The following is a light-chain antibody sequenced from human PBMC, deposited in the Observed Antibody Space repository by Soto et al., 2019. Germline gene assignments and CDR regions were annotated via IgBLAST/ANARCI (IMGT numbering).Light chain of an antibody. V-gene: IGKV3-11*01. Sequence: EIVLTQSPATLSLSPGERATLSCRASQSVGKYLVWYQQKPGQAPRFLIYDASNRATGIPARFSGSGSGTDFTLTISSLESEDLAVYYCQQRGNWPPTFGQGTKV. CDR3: QQRGNWPPT. J-gene: IGKJ1*01. CDR1: QSVGKY. CDR2: DAS.